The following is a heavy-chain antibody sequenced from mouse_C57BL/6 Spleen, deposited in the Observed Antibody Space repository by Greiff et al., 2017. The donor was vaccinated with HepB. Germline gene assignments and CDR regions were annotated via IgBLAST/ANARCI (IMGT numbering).Heavy chain of an antibody. CDR1: GYTFTSYW. CDR3: ARYGYYYGSSYVFDY. V-gene: IGHV1-53*01. Sequence: QVQLQQPGTELVKPGASVKPSCKASGYTFTSYWMHWVKQRPGQGLEWIGNINPSNGGTNYNEKFKSKATLTVDKSSSTAYMQLSSLTSEDSAVYYCARYGYYYGSSYVFDYWGQGTTLTVSS. D-gene: IGHD1-1*01. CDR2: INPSNGGT. J-gene: IGHJ2*01.